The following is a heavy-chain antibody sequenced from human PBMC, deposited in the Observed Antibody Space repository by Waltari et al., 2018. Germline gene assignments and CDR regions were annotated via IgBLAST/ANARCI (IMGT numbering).Heavy chain of an antibody. Sequence: QEKLVESGGGVVQSGRSLKLSCEASGFSFTNYGMHWVRQAPGKGLEWGAIIWYDGSKKYYADSVKGRFDISRDNARNTLYLQMDSLRAEDTAVYFCARDQYGESFYYAMNVWGQGTAVTVSS. J-gene: IGHJ6*02. D-gene: IGHD1-26*01. V-gene: IGHV3-33*01. CDR1: GFSFTNYG. CDR3: ARDQYGESFYYAMNV. CDR2: IWYDGSKK.